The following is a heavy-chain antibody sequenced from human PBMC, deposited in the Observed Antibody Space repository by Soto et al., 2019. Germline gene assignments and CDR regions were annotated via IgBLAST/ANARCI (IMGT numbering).Heavy chain of an antibody. J-gene: IGHJ5*02. CDR2: IYATGTT. D-gene: IGHD1-1*01. CDR1: GASISGYY. CDR3: VRDGTKSLRDWFDP. Sequence: PSETLSLTCTVSGASISGYYWSWIRKSAGKGLEWIGRIYATGTTDYNPSLKSRVMMSVDTSKKQFSLRLRSVTAADTAVYYCVRDGTKSLRDWFDPWGQGISVTVSS. V-gene: IGHV4-4*07.